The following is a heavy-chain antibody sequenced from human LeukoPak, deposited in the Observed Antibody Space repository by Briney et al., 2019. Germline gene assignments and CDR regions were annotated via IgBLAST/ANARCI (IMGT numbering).Heavy chain of an antibody. CDR3: ARDREITMVRGVPPLYGMDV. J-gene: IGHJ6*02. Sequence: GGSLRLSCVASRFTFNTYAVNWVRQAPGKGLEWVSAISSNGDITYYADSVKGRFTISRDNSKNTLYLQMNSLRAEDTAVYYCARDREITMVRGVPPLYGMDVWGQGTTVTVSS. CDR1: RFTFNTYA. V-gene: IGHV3-23*01. CDR2: ISSNGDIT. D-gene: IGHD3-10*01.